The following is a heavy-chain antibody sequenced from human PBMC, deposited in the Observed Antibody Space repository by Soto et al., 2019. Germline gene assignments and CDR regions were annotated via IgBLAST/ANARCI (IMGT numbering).Heavy chain of an antibody. V-gene: IGHV3-30*18. D-gene: IGHD6-13*01. CDR2: ISYDGSNK. J-gene: IGHJ4*02. CDR1: GFTFSSYG. CDR3: AKERVGSWSFYFDY. Sequence: QVQLVESGGGVVQPGRSLRLSCAASGFTFSSYGMHWVRQAPGKGLEWVAVISYDGSNKYYADSVKGRFTISRDNSKNTLYLQMNSLRAEDTAVYYCAKERVGSWSFYFDYWGQGTLVTVSS.